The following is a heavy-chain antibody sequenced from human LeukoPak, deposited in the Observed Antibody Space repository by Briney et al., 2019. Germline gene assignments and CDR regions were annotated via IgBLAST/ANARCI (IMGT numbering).Heavy chain of an antibody. Sequence: ASVKVSCKASGYTFTSYAMHWVRQAPGQRLEWMGWINAGNGNTKYSQKFQGRVTITRDTSASTAYMELSSLRIEDTAVYSCARSTVTPNWFDPWGQGTLVTVSS. J-gene: IGHJ5*02. D-gene: IGHD4-17*01. CDR3: ARSTVTPNWFDP. V-gene: IGHV1-3*01. CDR2: INAGNGNT. CDR1: GYTFTSYA.